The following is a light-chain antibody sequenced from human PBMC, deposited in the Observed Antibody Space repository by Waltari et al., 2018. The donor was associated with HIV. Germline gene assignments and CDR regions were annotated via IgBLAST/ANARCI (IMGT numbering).Light chain of an antibody. J-gene: IGLJ2*01. V-gene: IGLV1-44*01. Sequence: QSVLTQPPSASGTPGQTVTISCSGSDSNLGTNTVNWYQQLPGRAPKLLIYTNLQRPSGVPDRFSGSKSGTSASLAISGLQSEDEAVYYCSSWDDSLFGVAFGGETKVTVL. CDR3: SSWDDSLFGVA. CDR1: DSNLGTNT. CDR2: TNL.